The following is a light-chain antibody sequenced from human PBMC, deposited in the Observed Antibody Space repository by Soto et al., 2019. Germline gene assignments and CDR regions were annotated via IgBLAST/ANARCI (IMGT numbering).Light chain of an antibody. CDR3: QHYDSYSP. V-gene: IGKV1-5*03. CDR2: KTS. Sequence: DIQMTQSPSTLSASVGDRVTITCRASQIISTRLAWYQQKPGKAPKLLIYKTSSLESGVPARFSGSGSGTEFTLTISSLQPDDFATYVCQHYDSYSPFGGGTKVEIK. CDR1: QIISTR. J-gene: IGKJ4*02.